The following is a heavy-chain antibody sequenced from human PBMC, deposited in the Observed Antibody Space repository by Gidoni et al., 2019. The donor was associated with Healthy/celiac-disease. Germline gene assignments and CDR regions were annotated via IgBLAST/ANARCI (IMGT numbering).Heavy chain of an antibody. V-gene: IGHV3-23*01. CDR3: AKAGAAAGTPIDY. CDR2: ISGSGGST. J-gene: IGHJ4*02. CDR1: VFTFSSYA. Sequence: EVQLLESGGGLVQPGGSLRLSCAASVFTFSSYAMSWVRQAPGKGLEWVSAISGSGGSTYYADSVKGRFTISRDNSKNTLYLQMNSLRAEDTAVYYCAKAGAAAGTPIDYWGQGTLVTVSS. D-gene: IGHD6-13*01.